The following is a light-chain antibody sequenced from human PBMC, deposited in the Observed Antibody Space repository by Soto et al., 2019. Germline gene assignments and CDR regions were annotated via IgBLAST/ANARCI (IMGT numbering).Light chain of an antibody. CDR2: DVS. Sequence: QSALTQPRSVSGSPGQSVTISCSGTSSDVGGYDYVSWYQHYPGKAPKLVIYDVSQRPSGVPDRLSGSKSGNTASLTITGLQTEDEADYYCCSYAGSSTWVFGGGTKVTFL. V-gene: IGLV2-11*01. CDR1: SSDVGGYDY. J-gene: IGLJ3*02. CDR3: CSYAGSSTWV.